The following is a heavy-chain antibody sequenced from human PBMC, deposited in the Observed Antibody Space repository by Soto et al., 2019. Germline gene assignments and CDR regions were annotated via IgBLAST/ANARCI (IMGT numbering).Heavy chain of an antibody. D-gene: IGHD1-26*01. CDR3: ARDRGSYALDY. CDR2: ISANNGNT. CDR1: GYTFTSYG. J-gene: IGHJ4*02. Sequence: QVQLVQSGAEVKKPGASVKVSCKASGYTFTSYGISWVRPAPGQGLEWMGWISANNGNTNYAQKLQGRVTMTTDTSTSTAYIELRSLRSDDTAVYYCARDRGSYALDYWGQGPLGTVSS. V-gene: IGHV1-18*01.